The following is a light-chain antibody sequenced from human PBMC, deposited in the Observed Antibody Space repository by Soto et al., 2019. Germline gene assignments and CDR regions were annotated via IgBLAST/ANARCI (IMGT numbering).Light chain of an antibody. CDR1: QSVSGN. V-gene: IGKV3-15*01. J-gene: IGKJ1*01. CDR3: QQYNNWPPA. CDR2: GAS. Sequence: EILMAQSPSTLSVSPGERATISCRASQSVSGNLAWYQQKPGKAPRLLIYGASTRATGIPARFSGSGSGTEFTLTISSLQSEDFAVYYCQQYNNWPPAFGQGTKVEIK.